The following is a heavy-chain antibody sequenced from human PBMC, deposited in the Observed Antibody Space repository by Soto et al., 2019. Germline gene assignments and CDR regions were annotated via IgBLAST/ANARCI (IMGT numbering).Heavy chain of an antibody. CDR1: GYSFASHW. Sequence: PGESLKISCKGSGYSFASHWVAWVRQMPEKGLEWIGTIYPGDSDTKYSPAFRGQVTISADTSVSTAYLQWRSLEATDSAIYYCARYIGSYWHYLHFWGQGTLVTVSS. CDR3: ARYIGSYWHYLHF. CDR2: IYPGDSDT. D-gene: IGHD1-26*01. J-gene: IGHJ4*02. V-gene: IGHV5-51*01.